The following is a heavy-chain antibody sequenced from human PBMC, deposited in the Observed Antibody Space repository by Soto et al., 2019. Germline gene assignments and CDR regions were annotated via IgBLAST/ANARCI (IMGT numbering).Heavy chain of an antibody. D-gene: IGHD2-8*02. J-gene: IGHJ4*02. CDR3: ARDKITGLFDY. Sequence: PPETLSLTCAVSGGSXSSGGYSWSWVRQPPGRGLEWIGEINHNGNSNYNPALESRVTISVDTSKNQFSLKLISVTAADTAVYYCARDKITGLFDYWGQGTLVTVSS. V-gene: IGHV4-34*01. CDR2: INHNGNS. CDR1: GGSXSSGGYS.